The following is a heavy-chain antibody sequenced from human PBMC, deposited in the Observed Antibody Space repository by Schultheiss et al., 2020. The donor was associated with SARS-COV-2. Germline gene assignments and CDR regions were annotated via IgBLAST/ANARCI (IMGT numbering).Heavy chain of an antibody. J-gene: IGHJ6*02. Sequence: GGSLRLSCAASGFTFSDYYMSWIRQAPGKGLEWVSYISSSSSYIYYADSVKGRFTISRDNAKNSLYLQMNSLKTEDTAVYYCARSAPTGGMDVWGQGTTVTVSS. CDR1: GFTFSDYY. CDR3: ARSAPTGGMDV. V-gene: IGHV3-11*03. D-gene: IGHD1-14*01. CDR2: ISSSSSYI.